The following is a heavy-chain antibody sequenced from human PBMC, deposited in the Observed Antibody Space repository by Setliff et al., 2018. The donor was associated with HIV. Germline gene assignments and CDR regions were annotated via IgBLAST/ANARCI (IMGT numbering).Heavy chain of an antibody. D-gene: IGHD5-12*01. CDR2: INAGNGNT. V-gene: IGHV1-3*01. Sequence: ASVKVSCKASGYTFTSYAMHWVRQAPGQRLEWMGWINAGNGNTRYSQTFQGRVTITRDTSASTAYMELSSPRSEDTAVYYCARGGGYDVVIYFDYWGQGTLVTVSS. CDR3: ARGGGYDVVIYFDY. J-gene: IGHJ4*02. CDR1: GYTFTSYA.